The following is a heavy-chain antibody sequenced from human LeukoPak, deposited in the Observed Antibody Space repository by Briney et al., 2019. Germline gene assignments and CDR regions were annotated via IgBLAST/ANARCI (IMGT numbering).Heavy chain of an antibody. D-gene: IGHD3-3*01. V-gene: IGHV3-49*04. CDR3: TRAMFWSGYYSINY. Sequence: GGSLRLSSTASGFTFGDYAMSWVRQAPGKGLEWVGFIRSKAYGGTTEYAASVKGRFTISRDDSKSIAYLQMNSLKTEDTAVYYCTRAMFWSGYYSINYWGQGTLVTVSS. J-gene: IGHJ4*02. CDR1: GFTFGDYA. CDR2: IRSKAYGGTT.